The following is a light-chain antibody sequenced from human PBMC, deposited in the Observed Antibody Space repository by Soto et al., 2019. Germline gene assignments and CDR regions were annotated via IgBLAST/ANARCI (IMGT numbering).Light chain of an antibody. J-gene: IGLJ2*01. CDR3: TSWATSTTMK. CDR2: DVN. V-gene: IGLV2-14*01. CDR1: SSDVGAYNY. Sequence: QSALAQPASVSGPAGHSITISCTGTSSDVGAYNYVSWYQQHPGKAPKLMIYDVNIRPSGVSNRFSGSKSGNTASLTISGLQAEDEADYYCTSWATSTTMKFGGGTKVTVL.